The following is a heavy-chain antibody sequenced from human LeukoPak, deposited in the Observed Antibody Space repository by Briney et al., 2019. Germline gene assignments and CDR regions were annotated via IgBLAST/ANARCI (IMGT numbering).Heavy chain of an antibody. CDR1: GFTFSSYG. D-gene: IGHD6-13*01. CDR2: IWYDGSNK. J-gene: IGHJ4*02. V-gene: IGHV3-33*01. Sequence: PGGSLRLSCAASGFTFSSYGMHWVRQAPGKGLEWVAVIWYDGSNKYYADSVKGRFTISRDNSKNTLYLQMNSLRAEDTAVYYCARGSGGSSWYQGYYFDYWGQGTLVTVSS. CDR3: ARGSGGSSWYQGYYFDY.